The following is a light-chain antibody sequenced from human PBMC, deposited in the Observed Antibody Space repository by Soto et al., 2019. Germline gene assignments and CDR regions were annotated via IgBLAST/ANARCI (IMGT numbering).Light chain of an antibody. V-gene: IGLV1-51*01. CDR1: SSNIGGNS. Sequence: QCVLTQPPSVSAAPGQKVTISCSGSSSNIGGNSVCWYQQLPGTAPKLLIYDDNKRPSGIPDRFSGSKSGTSATLGITGFQTGDEADYYCGSWDSSLSAYVFGTGTKVTVL. CDR3: GSWDSSLSAYV. J-gene: IGLJ1*01. CDR2: DDN.